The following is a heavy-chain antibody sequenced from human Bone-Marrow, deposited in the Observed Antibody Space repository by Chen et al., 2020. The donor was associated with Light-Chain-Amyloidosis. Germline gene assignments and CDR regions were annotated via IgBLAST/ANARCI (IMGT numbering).Heavy chain of an antibody. D-gene: IGHD1-1*01. V-gene: IGHV1-69*01. CDR3: AREYNWNGYFYGLDV. CDR1: GGTFSTCA. CDR2: ITPIFGRA. Sequence: QVQLIQSGDEVKKPGSSVKVSCKASGGTFSTCAISWVRQAPGQGFEWMGGITPIFGRANYAQNFQGRVTITADESTRTAYMELKGLRFEDTAVYYCAREYNWNGYFYGLDVWGQGTTVIVSS. J-gene: IGHJ6*02.